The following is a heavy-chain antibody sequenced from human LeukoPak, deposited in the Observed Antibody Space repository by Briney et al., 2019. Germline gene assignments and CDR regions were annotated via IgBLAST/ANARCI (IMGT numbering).Heavy chain of an antibody. CDR1: GFTFSNYA. CDR3: AKVPLWYSSGWAFDY. D-gene: IGHD6-19*01. J-gene: IGHJ4*02. CDR2: ISYDGSNI. V-gene: IGHV3-30*04. Sequence: PGGSLRLSCAASGFTFSNYAMHWVRQAPGKGLEWVAVISYDGSNIYYADSVKGRFTISRDNSKNTLYLQMNSLRAEDTAVYYCAKVPLWYSSGWAFDYWGQGTLVTVSS.